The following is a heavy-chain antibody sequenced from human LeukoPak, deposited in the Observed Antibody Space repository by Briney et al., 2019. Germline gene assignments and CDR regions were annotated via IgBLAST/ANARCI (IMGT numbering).Heavy chain of an antibody. CDR3: ASYRDSSSSGDCFDC. V-gene: IGHV1-2*02. J-gene: IGHJ4*02. D-gene: IGHD6-6*01. Sequence: ASVKVSCKASGYTFTGYYMHCVRQAPGQGLEWMGWINPNSGGTNYAQKFQGRVTMTRDTSISTAYMELSRLRSDDTAVYYCASYRDSSSSGDCFDCWGQGTLVTVSS. CDR1: GYTFTGYY. CDR2: INPNSGGT.